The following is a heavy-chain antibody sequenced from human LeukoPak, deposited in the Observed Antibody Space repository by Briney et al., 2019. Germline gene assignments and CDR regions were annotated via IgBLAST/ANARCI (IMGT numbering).Heavy chain of an antibody. J-gene: IGHJ4*02. CDR3: AKDRAPQIDHDY. V-gene: IGHV3-23*01. Sequence: GGSLRLSCAASGFTFSSCAMTWVRQAPGKGLEWVSTISGSGGSTYYADSVKGRFTISRDNSKNTLYLQMNSLRAEDTAVYYCAKDRAPQIDHDYWGQGTLVTVSS. CDR2: ISGSGGST. CDR1: GFTFSSCA. D-gene: IGHD1-14*01.